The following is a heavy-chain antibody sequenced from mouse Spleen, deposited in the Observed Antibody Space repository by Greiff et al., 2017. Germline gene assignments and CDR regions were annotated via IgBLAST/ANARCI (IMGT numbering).Heavy chain of an antibody. CDR2: ISSGGCYT. V-gene: IGHV5-6*01. Sequence: EVKLMESGGDLVKPGGSLKLSCAASGFTFSSYGMSWVRQTPDKRLEWVATISSGGCYTYYPDSVKGRFTISRDNAKNTLYLQMSSLKSEDTAMYYCARPHYYGSSGGYWYFDVWGAGTTVTVSS. J-gene: IGHJ1*01. D-gene: IGHD1-1*01. CDR1: GFTFSSYG. CDR3: ARPHYYGSSGGYWYFDV.